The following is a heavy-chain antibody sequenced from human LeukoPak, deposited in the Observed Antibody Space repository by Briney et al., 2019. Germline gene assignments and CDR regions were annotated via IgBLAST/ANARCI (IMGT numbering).Heavy chain of an antibody. V-gene: IGHV3-30-3*01. CDR2: ISYDGSNK. Sequence: GRSLRLSCAASGFTFSSYAMHWDRQAPGKGLEWVAVISYDGSNKYYADSVKGRFTISRDNSKNTLYLQMNSLRAEDTAVYYCARNYPDGGGGRYFDWLPVFWGQGTLVTVSS. CDR3: ARNYPDGGGGRYFDWLPVF. D-gene: IGHD3-9*01. J-gene: IGHJ4*02. CDR1: GFTFSSYA.